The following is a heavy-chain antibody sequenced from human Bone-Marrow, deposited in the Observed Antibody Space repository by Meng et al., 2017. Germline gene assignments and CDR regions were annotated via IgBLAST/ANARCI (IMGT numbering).Heavy chain of an antibody. Sequence: QWHVVQSGGEVKKPGPSVKVSCKASGYTFPDYWLHWVRRAPGKGLEWMGRINPKSGDTHYAQRFQGRVTMTGDTSISTAYMELSGLRSDDTAMYYCARDEDISAAGKLFGDYWGQGTLVTVSS. CDR1: GYTFPDYW. CDR3: ARDEDISAAGKLFGDY. CDR2: INPKSGDT. D-gene: IGHD6-13*01. V-gene: IGHV1-2*06. J-gene: IGHJ4*02.